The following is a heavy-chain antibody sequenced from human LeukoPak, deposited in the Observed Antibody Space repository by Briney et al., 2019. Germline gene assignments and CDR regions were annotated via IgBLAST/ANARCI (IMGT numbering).Heavy chain of an antibody. V-gene: IGHV1-46*01. CDR1: GYTFTSYY. CDR2: INPSGGST. J-gene: IGHJ4*02. D-gene: IGHD6-19*01. Sequence: ASVKVSCKASGYTFTSYYMHWVRQAPAQGREWMGIINPSGGSTSYAQKFQGRVTMTRDTSTSTVYMELSSLRSEDTAVYYCARVGQWLGYHFDYWGQGTLVTVSS. CDR3: ARVGQWLGYHFDY.